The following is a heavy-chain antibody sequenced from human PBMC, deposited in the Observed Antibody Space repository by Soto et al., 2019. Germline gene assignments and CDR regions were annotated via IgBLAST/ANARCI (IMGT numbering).Heavy chain of an antibody. CDR2: INHSGST. CDR3: AREVWGSGRIRFDP. CDR1: GGSFSDYY. J-gene: IGHJ5*02. D-gene: IGHD3-10*01. V-gene: IGHV4-34*01. Sequence: QVQLQQWGAGLLKPSETLSLTCAVYGGSFSDYYWSWIRQPPGKGLEWIGEINHSGSTNYNPSLKIRVTISVHTSKNQFSLKLSSVTAAATAVYYCAREVWGSGRIRFDPWGQGTLVTVSS.